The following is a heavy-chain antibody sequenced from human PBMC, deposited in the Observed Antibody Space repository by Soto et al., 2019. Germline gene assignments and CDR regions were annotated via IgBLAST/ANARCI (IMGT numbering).Heavy chain of an antibody. CDR3: ARLGDYYQTFDY. CDR2: VYYTGTT. Sequence: PSETLSLTCSVSGSPISSYYWSWFRQPPGQGLEWLGYVYYTGTTTYNPSLKSRLTISPDTSKTQFSLKLGSVTAADTAVYYCARLGDYYQTFDYWGQGALVTVSS. J-gene: IGHJ4*01. D-gene: IGHD3-22*01. V-gene: IGHV4-59*08. CDR1: GSPISSYY.